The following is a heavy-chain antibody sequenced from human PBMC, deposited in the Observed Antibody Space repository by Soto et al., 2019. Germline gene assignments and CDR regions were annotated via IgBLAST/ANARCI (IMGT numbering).Heavy chain of an antibody. Sequence: PSQTMSLTCTVSGGSISSYYWSWIRQPPGKGLEYIGYIYYTGGTNYNPSLKSRVTMSIDTSKNQFSLKLSSVTAADTAVYCCARVGQYYFEYWGQGTLVTVSS. V-gene: IGHV4-59*01. CDR2: IYYTGGT. J-gene: IGHJ4*02. CDR3: ARVGQYYFEY. CDR1: GGSISSYY.